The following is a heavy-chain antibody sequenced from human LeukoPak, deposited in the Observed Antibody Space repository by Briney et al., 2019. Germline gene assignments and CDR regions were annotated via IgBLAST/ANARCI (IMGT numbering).Heavy chain of an antibody. CDR3: ARDGLLGATNPFDN. Sequence: GGSLRLSCAASGFSVSSTYMSWVRQAPGKGLEWVSVIYGADGTYYADSVKGRFSISRDKSKNTLYLQMNNLRPEDTAVYYCARDGLLGATNPFDNWGQGTLVTVSS. D-gene: IGHD1-26*01. CDR1: GFSVSSTY. V-gene: IGHV3-66*01. CDR2: IYGADGT. J-gene: IGHJ4*02.